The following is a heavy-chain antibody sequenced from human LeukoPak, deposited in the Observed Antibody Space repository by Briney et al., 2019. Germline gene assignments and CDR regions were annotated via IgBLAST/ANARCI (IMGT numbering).Heavy chain of an antibody. D-gene: IGHD5-18*01. Sequence: ASVKVSCKASGYTFPNYDINWVRQATGQGLEWMGWMNFNSGNTGYAQKFQGRVTMTRNTAISTVYMELSSLKSEDTAIYYCSKVGLGNTAIHIWGQGTMVTVSS. V-gene: IGHV1-8*01. CDR3: SKVGLGNTAIHI. J-gene: IGHJ3*02. CDR1: GYTFPNYD. CDR2: MNFNSGNT.